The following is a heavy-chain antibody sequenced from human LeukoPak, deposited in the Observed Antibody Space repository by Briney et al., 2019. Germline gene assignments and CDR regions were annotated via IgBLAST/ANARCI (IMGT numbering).Heavy chain of an antibody. Sequence: SETLSLTCTVSGGSISSYYWSWIRQPPGRGLEWIGYIYYSGSTNYNPSLKSRVTISVDTSKNQFSLKLSSVTAADTAVYYCARLGGQWRLDYWGQGTLVTVSS. V-gene: IGHV4-59*08. D-gene: IGHD6-19*01. CDR1: GGSISSYY. CDR2: IYYSGST. CDR3: ARLGGQWRLDY. J-gene: IGHJ4*02.